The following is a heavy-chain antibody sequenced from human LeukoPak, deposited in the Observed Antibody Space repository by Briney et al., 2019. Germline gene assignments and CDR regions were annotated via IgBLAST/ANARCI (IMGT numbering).Heavy chain of an antibody. Sequence: SETLSLTCADSGGSISSYYWSRIRQPPGKGLEWIGYIYYTGSTNYNPSLKSRVTISVDTSKNQFSLKLRSVTAADTAVYYCARHVGYGNNWFYPWGQGTLVTVSS. CDR1: GGSISSYY. D-gene: IGHD5-18*01. J-gene: IGHJ5*02. CDR2: IYYTGST. CDR3: ARHVGYGNNWFYP. V-gene: IGHV4-59*08.